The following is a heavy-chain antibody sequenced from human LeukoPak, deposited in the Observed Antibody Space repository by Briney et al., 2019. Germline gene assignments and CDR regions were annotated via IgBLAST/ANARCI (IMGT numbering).Heavy chain of an antibody. D-gene: IGHD3-3*01. V-gene: IGHV3-23*01. J-gene: IGHJ6*03. CDR3: AGYYDFWSGRNYYYYMDV. Sequence: PGGSLRLSCAASGFTFSSYAMSWVRQAPGKGLEWVSAISGSGGSTYYADSVKGRFTISRDNSKNTLYLQMNSLRAEDTAVYYCAGYYDFWSGRNYYYYMDVWGKGTTVTVSS. CDR2: ISGSGGST. CDR1: GFTFSSYA.